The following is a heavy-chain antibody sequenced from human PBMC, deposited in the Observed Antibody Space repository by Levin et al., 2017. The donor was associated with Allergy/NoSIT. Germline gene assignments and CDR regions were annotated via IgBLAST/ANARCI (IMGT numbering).Heavy chain of an antibody. CDR1: GFTFSSYA. Sequence: GGSLRLSCAASGFTFSSYAMHWVRQAPGKGLEWVAVISYDGSNKYYADSVKGRFTISRDNSKNTLYLQMNSLRAEDTAVYYCARDNVETWFGDSWGNCFDYWGQGTLVTVSS. V-gene: IGHV3-30-3*01. J-gene: IGHJ4*02. D-gene: IGHD3-10*01. CDR2: ISYDGSNK. CDR3: ARDNVETWFGDSWGNCFDY.